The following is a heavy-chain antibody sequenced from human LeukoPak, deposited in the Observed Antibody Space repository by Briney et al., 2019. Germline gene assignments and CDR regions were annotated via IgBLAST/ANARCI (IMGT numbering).Heavy chain of an antibody. D-gene: IGHD1-26*01. V-gene: IGHV3-53*01. J-gene: IGHJ4*02. CDR3: GRDLGGRSGY. CDR1: GFTVSSIY. CDR2: IYSDGSA. Sequence: QTGGSLRLSCAASGFTVSSIYMSWVRQAPGKGLEWVSIIYSDGSAYYADSVKGRFTISRDNAKNTLYLQMNSLRAEDTAVYYCGRDLGGRSGYWGQGTLVTVSS.